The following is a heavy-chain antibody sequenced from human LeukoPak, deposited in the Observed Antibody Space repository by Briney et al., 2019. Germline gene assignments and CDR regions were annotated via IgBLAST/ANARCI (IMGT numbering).Heavy chain of an antibody. CDR3: ARVLLWFGENAFDI. J-gene: IGHJ3*02. CDR2: INAGNGNT. D-gene: IGHD3-10*01. Sequence: ASVKVSCKASGYTFTSYAMHWVRQAPGQRLEWVGWINAGNGNTKYSQKFQGRVTITRDTSASTAYMELSSLRSEDTAVYYCARVLLWFGENAFDIWGQGTMVTVSS. CDR1: GYTFTSYA. V-gene: IGHV1-3*01.